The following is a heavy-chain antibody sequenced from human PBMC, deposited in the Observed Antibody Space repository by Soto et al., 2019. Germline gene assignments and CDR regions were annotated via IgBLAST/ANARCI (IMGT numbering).Heavy chain of an antibody. J-gene: IGHJ3*01. V-gene: IGHV1-58*01. CDR3: AADSGFWSGYGHDAFDF. CDR2: IVVGSGNT. CDR1: GFTFTSSA. D-gene: IGHD3-3*01. Sequence: SVKVSCKASGFTFTSSAVQWVRQARGQRLEWIGWIVVGSGNTNYAQKFQERVTITRDMSTSTAHMELSSLRSEDTAVYYCAADSGFWSGYGHDAFDFWGPGTMVTVSS.